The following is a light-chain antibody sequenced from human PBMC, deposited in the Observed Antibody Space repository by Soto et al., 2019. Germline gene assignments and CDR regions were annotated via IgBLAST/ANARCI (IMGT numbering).Light chain of an antibody. Sequence: EIVLTQSPGTLSLSPGERATLSCRASQSVSNNYLAWYQQKPGQAPRLLIYGASNRATGIPDRFSGSGSGTDFTLTINGLQPEDFATYYCQQAASFPITFGQGTRLEIK. V-gene: IGKV3-20*01. J-gene: IGKJ5*01. CDR1: QSVSNNY. CDR2: GAS. CDR3: QQAASFPIT.